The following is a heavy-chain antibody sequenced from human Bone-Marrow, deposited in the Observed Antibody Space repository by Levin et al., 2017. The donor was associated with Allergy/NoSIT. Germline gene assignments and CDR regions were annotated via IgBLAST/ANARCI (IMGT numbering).Heavy chain of an antibody. Sequence: GESLKISCKASGYTFTGYYMHWVRQAPGQGLEWMGWINPNSGGTNYAQKFQGRVTMTRDTSISTAYMELSRLRSDDTAVYYCAGGWVVAAFDYWGQGTLVTVSS. CDR1: GYTFTGYY. D-gene: IGHD2-15*01. CDR2: INPNSGGT. CDR3: AGGWVVAAFDY. J-gene: IGHJ4*02. V-gene: IGHV1-2*02.